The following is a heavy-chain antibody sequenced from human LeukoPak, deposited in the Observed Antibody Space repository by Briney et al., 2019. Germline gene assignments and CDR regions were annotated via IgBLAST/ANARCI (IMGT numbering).Heavy chain of an antibody. CDR2: IYTSGST. Sequence: SETLSLTCTVSGGPISSSNYYWSWIRQPAGKGLEWIGRIYTSGSTKYNPSLKSRVTMSVDTSKNQFSLKLTSVTAADTAVYYCARVDSSVWFFDYWGQGTLATVSS. D-gene: IGHD6-19*01. CDR1: GGPISSSNYY. CDR3: ARVDSSVWFFDY. V-gene: IGHV4-61*02. J-gene: IGHJ4*02.